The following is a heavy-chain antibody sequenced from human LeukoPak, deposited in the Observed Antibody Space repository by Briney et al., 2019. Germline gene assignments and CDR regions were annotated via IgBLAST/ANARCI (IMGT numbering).Heavy chain of an antibody. D-gene: IGHD3-9*01. CDR2: IYTSGSP. J-gene: IGHJ3*02. CDR1: GGSISSYY. Sequence: SETLSLTCTVSGGSISSYYWSWIRQPAGKGLEWIGRIYTSGSPNYNPSLKSRVTMSVDTSKNQFSLKLTSVTAADTAVYYCARGPDYDILTGYYGIQADAFDIWGQGTMVTVSS. V-gene: IGHV4-4*07. CDR3: ARGPDYDILTGYYGIQADAFDI.